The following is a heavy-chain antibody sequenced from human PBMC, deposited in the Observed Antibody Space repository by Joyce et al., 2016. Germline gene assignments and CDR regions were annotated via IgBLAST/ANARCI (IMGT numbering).Heavy chain of an antibody. J-gene: IGHJ6*02. CDR2: ITQDGSEK. V-gene: IGHV3-7*01. Sequence: EVQLVESGGRLVQPGGSLRLSCAASGFLFSSYWMIWVRQAPGKGLEWVANITQDGSEKNYVDSVKCRFTISRDNAKKSLCLQMNSLRAEDTAVYYCAREARMQLTYYYFGLDVWGQGTTVVVSS. CDR1: GFLFSSYW. CDR3: AREARMQLTYYYFGLDV. D-gene: IGHD5-18*01.